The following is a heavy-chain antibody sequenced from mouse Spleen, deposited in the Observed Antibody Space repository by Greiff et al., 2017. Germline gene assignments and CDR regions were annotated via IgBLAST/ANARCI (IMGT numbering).Heavy chain of an antibody. CDR3: ARQTYRYDWYFDV. J-gene: IGHJ1*01. CDR1: GFTFSDYG. CDR2: ISSGSSTI. D-gene: IGHD2-14*01. V-gene: IGHV5-17*01. Sequence: EVKVVESGGGLVKPGGSLKLSCAASGFTFSDYGMHWVRQAPEKGLEWVAYISSGSSTIYYADTVKGRFTISRDNAKNTLFLQMTRLRSEDTAMYYCARQTYRYDWYFDVWGAGTTVTVSS.